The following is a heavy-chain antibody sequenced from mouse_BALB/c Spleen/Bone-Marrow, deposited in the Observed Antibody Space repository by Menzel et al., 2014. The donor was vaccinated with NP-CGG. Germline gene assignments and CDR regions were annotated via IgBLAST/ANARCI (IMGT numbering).Heavy chain of an antibody. CDR3: ARWLLYY. Sequence: QVQLQQSGAELVKPGASVKLSCKAPGYTFTSYWMHWVKQRPGQGLEWIGEINPSNGRTNYNEKFKTKATLTVDKSSSTAYMQLSSLTSEDSAVYYCARWLLYYWGQGTTLSGSS. D-gene: IGHD2-12*01. J-gene: IGHJ2*01. CDR1: GYTFTSYW. V-gene: IGHV1S81*02. CDR2: INPSNGRT.